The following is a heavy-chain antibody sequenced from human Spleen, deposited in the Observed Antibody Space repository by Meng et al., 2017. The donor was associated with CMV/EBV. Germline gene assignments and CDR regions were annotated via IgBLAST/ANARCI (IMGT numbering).Heavy chain of an antibody. Sequence: GGSLRLSCEASGFTFSTYGMHWVRQAPGKGLEWVAFIRYNGRNKYSADSVKGRFTISRDNSKNTLYLQMNSLRVEDTAVYYCAKDRSVSDFWSGYPHEFYGMDVWGQGTAVTVSS. CDR1: GFTFSTYG. CDR2: IRYNGRNK. V-gene: IGHV3-30*02. J-gene: IGHJ6*02. D-gene: IGHD3-3*01. CDR3: AKDRSVSDFWSGYPHEFYGMDV.